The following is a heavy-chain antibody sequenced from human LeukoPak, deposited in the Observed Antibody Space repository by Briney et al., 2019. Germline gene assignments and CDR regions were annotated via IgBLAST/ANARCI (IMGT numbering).Heavy chain of an antibody. CDR1: GFTFSSYS. Sequence: GGSLRLSCAASGFTFSSYSMNWVRQAPGKGLEWVSSISSSSSYIYYADSVKGRFTITRDNAKNSLYLQMNSLRAEDTAVYYCARENYYYYYMDVWGKGTTVTVSS. V-gene: IGHV3-21*01. J-gene: IGHJ6*03. CDR3: ARENYYYYYMDV. CDR2: ISSSSSYI.